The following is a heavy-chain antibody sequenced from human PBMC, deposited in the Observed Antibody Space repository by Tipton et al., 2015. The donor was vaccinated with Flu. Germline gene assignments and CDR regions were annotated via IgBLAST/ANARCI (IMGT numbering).Heavy chain of an antibody. CDR1: GGSLDKYS. CDR3: ARGSYYDFWSGYPIKRSYFHYEMDV. J-gene: IGHJ6*02. V-gene: IGHV1-69*12. CDR2: IIFMSGAS. Sequence: QVQLVQSGAEVKKPGSSVKVSCKASGGSLDKYSVTWVRQAPEQGLEWMGGIIFMSGASNYAQKFQGRLTITADESTETAYMELSSLRSEDTALYYCARGSYYDFWSGYPIKRSYFHYEMDVWGQGTTVTVSS. D-gene: IGHD3-3*01.